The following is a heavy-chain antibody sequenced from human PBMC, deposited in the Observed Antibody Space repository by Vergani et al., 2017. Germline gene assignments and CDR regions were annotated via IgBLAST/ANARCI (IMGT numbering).Heavy chain of an antibody. V-gene: IGHV4-34*01. CDR2: INHSGST. Sequence: QVQLQQWGAGLLKPSETLSLTCAVYGGSFSGYYWSWIRQPPGKGLEWIGEINHSGSTNYNPSLKSRVTISVDTSKNQFSLKLSSVTAADTAVYYCSRVDDRYRPDEGYYYYMDVWGKGTTVTVSS. CDR1: GGSFSGYY. D-gene: IGHD3-16*02. CDR3: SRVDDRYRPDEGYYYYMDV. J-gene: IGHJ6*03.